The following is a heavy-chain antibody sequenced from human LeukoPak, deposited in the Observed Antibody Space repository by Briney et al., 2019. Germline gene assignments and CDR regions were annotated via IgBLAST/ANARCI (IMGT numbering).Heavy chain of an antibody. V-gene: IGHV2-5*02. CDR2: IYWDDDK. CDR3: VHIRGSTPGSTDS. J-gene: IGHJ5*01. Sequence: SGPTLAKPADTLTLTCTFSGFSLTTSQVGVGWIRQLPGNALECLAVIYWDDDKRYRPSLRSRLTITKDTSKNQVVLTMSYMDPGDTGTYYCVHIRGSTPGSTDSWGRGTLVTVSS. D-gene: IGHD1-26*01. CDR1: GFSLTTSQVG.